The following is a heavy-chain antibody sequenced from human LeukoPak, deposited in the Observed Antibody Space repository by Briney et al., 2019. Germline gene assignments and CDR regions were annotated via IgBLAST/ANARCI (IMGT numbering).Heavy chain of an antibody. CDR3: AREKWFGELPPSNWFDP. D-gene: IGHD3-10*01. CDR1: GGTFSSYA. V-gene: IGHV1-69*05. J-gene: IGHJ5*02. CDR2: IIPIFGTA. Sequence: SVKVSCKXSGGTFSSYAISWVRQAPGQGLEWMGRIIPIFGTANYAQKFQGRVTITTDESTSTAYMELSSLRSEDTAVYYCAREKWFGELPPSNWFDPWGQGTLVTVSS.